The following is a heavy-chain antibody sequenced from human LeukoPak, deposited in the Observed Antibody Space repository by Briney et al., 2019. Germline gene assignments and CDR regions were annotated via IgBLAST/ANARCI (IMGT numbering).Heavy chain of an antibody. CDR3: ATFQGSNYVRWFDP. J-gene: IGHJ5*02. CDR1: GYTFTSYD. CDR2: MNPNSGNT. Sequence: GASVKVSCKASGYTFTSYDINWVRQATGQGLEWMGWMNPNSGNTGYAQKFQGRVTMTRSTSISTAYMELSSLRSEDTAVYYCATFQGSNYVRWFDPWGQGTLVTVSS. V-gene: IGHV1-8*01. D-gene: IGHD4-11*01.